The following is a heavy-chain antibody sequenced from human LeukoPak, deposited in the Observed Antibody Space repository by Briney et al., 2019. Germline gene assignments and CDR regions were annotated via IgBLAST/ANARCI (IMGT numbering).Heavy chain of an antibody. J-gene: IGHJ6*03. CDR1: GFTFSSYS. CDR2: ISASPFST. CDR3: ARSNYYGSDYYYYMDV. Sequence: GGSLRLSCAASGFTFSSYSMSWVRQAPGKGLEWVSSISASPFSTYYADSVKGRFTISRDNSKNTLYLQMNSLRAEDTAVYYCARSNYYGSDYYYYMDVWGKGTTVTVSS. D-gene: IGHD3-10*01. V-gene: IGHV3-23*01.